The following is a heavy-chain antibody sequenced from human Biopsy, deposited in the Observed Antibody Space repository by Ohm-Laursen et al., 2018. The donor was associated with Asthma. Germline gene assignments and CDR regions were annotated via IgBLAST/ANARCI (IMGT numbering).Heavy chain of an antibody. V-gene: IGHV1-69*13. CDR3: ARGYSGTDRIVYYYSGMEV. CDR1: GDSLGSFINYA. D-gene: IGHD5-12*01. J-gene: IGHJ6*02. CDR2: LIPVLGTA. Sequence: SVKASCKASGDSLGSFINYAISWVRQAPRQGLEWMGGLIPVLGTADYAPMFEGGVTITADESTSTAYLELTSLRFEDTAVYYCARGYSGTDRIVYYYSGMEVWGQGTTVTVSS.